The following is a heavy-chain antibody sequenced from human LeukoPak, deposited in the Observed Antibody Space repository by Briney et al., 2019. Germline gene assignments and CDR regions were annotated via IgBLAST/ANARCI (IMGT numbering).Heavy chain of an antibody. V-gene: IGHV5-51*01. CDR2: IYPADSDT. CDR3: ARRYRTYAFDY. Sequence: GESLKISCKGSGYTFANYWIAWLRQMPGKGLEWMGIIYPADSDTRYSPSFQGQVIISADKSISTVYLQWSSLTTADTAMYYCARRYRTYAFDYWGQGTPVTASS. D-gene: IGHD1-14*01. J-gene: IGHJ4*02. CDR1: GYTFANYW.